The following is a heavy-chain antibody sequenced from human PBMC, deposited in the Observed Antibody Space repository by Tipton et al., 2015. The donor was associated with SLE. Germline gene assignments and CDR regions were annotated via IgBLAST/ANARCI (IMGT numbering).Heavy chain of an antibody. D-gene: IGHD3-10*01. J-gene: IGHJ4*02. Sequence: TLSLTCTVSGGSISSSSYYWGWIRQPPGKGLEWIGSIYYSGSTYYNPSLKSRVTISVDTSKNQFSLKLSSVTAADTAVYYCARRGRSAWFPGVWGQGTLVTVSS. CDR2: IYYSGST. V-gene: IGHV4-39*07. CDR1: GGSISSSSYY. CDR3: ARRGRSAWFPGV.